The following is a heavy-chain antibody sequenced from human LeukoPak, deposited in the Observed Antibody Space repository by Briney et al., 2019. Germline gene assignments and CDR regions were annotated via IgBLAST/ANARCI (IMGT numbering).Heavy chain of an antibody. J-gene: IGHJ4*02. CDR2: IKSKTDGGTT. V-gene: IGHV3-15*01. CDR1: GFTFSNAW. D-gene: IGHD3-22*01. CDR3: TTDLYYDSSGYYFDY. Sequence: GGSLTLSCAASGFTFSNAWMSWVRQAPGKGLEGVGRIKSKTDGGTTDYAAPVKGRFTISRDDSKNTLYLQMNSLKTEDTAVYYCTTDLYYDSSGYYFDYWGQGTLVTVSS.